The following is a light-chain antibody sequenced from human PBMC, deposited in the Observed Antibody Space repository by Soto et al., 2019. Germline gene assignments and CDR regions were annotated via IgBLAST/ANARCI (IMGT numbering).Light chain of an antibody. CDR3: SSYTSSSTYV. CDR1: SSDVSGYNY. CDR2: DVS. Sequence: QSVLTQPASVSGSPGQSITISCTGTSSDVSGYNYVSWYQQHPGKAPKLMIYDVSNRPSGVSNRFSGSKSGNTASLIFSGLQAEDEADYYCSSYTSSSTYVFGTGTKVTVL. V-gene: IGLV2-14*01. J-gene: IGLJ1*01.